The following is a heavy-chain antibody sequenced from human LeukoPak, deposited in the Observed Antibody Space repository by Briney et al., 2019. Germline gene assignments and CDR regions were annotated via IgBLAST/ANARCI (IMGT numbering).Heavy chain of an antibody. J-gene: IGHJ4*02. CDR2: IRYDGSNK. CDR1: EFTFSSYG. V-gene: IGHV3-30*02. Sequence: GGSLRLSCAASEFTFSSYGMHWVRQAPGKGLEWVAFIRYDGSNKYYADSVKGRFTISRDNSKDTLYLQMNSLRAEDTAVYYCAKDGDWTTTGYFDYWGQGTLVTVSS. D-gene: IGHD2-21*02. CDR3: AKDGDWTTTGYFDY.